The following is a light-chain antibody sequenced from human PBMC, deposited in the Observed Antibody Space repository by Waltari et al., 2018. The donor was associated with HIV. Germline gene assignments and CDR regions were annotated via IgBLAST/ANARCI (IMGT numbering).Light chain of an antibody. J-gene: IGLJ2*01. CDR2: RNK. Sequence: QSVLTQPPSASGTPGQRVTISCSGSSSNIGSNYVYWYQQLPGTAPKLLIYRNKLRPSGVPDRFAGSKSGTSASLAISGLRSEDEADYYCAAWDDSLSGPGFGGGTKLTVL. CDR3: AAWDDSLSGPG. V-gene: IGLV1-47*01. CDR1: SSNIGSNY.